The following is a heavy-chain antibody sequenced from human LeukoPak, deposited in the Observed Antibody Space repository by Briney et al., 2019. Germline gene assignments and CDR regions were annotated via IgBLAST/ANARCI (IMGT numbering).Heavy chain of an antibody. V-gene: IGHV3-23*01. CDR1: GFTFSSYA. J-gene: IGHJ5*02. CDR3: AKVPYSSSWYFWDP. Sequence: PGGSLRLSCAASGFTFSSYAMSWVRQAPGKGLEWVSAISGSGGSTYYADSVKGRFTISRDNSKNTLYLQMNSLRAEDTAVYYCAKVPYSSSWYFWDPWGQGTLVTVSS. D-gene: IGHD6-13*01. CDR2: ISGSGGST.